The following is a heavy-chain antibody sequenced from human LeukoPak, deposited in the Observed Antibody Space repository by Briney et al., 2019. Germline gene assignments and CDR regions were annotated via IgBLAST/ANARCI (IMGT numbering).Heavy chain of an antibody. Sequence: SETLSLTCTVSGGSISSYYWSWIRQPPGKGLESIGYIYYSGSTNYNPSLKSRVTISVDTSKNQFSLKLSSVTAADTAVYYCARRYSYGSLYYMDVWGKGTTVTVSS. V-gene: IGHV4-59*01. D-gene: IGHD5-18*01. CDR1: GGSISSYY. J-gene: IGHJ6*03. CDR3: ARRYSYGSLYYMDV. CDR2: IYYSGST.